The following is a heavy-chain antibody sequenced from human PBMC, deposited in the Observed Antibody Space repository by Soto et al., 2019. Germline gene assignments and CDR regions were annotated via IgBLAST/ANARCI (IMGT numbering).Heavy chain of an antibody. CDR1: GYTFAGYY. CDR2: INPNSGGT. Sequence: XSVKVSCKASGYTFAGYYMHWVRQAPGQGLEWMGWINPNSGGTNYAQKFQGRVTMTRDTSISTAYMELSRLRSDDTAVYYCARESITIFGAGYGMDVWGQGTTVTVSS. V-gene: IGHV1-2*02. J-gene: IGHJ6*02. D-gene: IGHD3-3*01. CDR3: ARESITIFGAGYGMDV.